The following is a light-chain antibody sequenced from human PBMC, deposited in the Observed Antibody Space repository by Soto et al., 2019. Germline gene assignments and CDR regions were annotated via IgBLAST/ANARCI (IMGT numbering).Light chain of an antibody. Sequence: EIVTSQCPTPLPASPRERATLSSRASQSVSSNLAWYQQKPGQAPRFLIYGASTRATGIPARFSGSGSGTEFTLTISSLQSEDFAVYYCQQYDNWPLTFGGGTKVDIK. CDR1: QSVSSN. CDR3: QQYDNWPLT. J-gene: IGKJ4*01. V-gene: IGKV3-15*01. CDR2: GAS.